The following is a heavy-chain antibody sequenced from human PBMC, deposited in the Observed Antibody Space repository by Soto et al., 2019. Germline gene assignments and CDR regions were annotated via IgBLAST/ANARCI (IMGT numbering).Heavy chain of an antibody. D-gene: IGHD2-21*01. J-gene: IGHJ6*02. V-gene: IGHV3-33*08. CDR2: IWYDGSNK. CDR1: GFTFRNFG. CDR3: ARAGHIQGGPPPKDYATDV. Sequence: QVRLVESGGGVVQPGRSLRLSCSASGFTFRNFGFHWVRQAPGKGLEWVALIWYDGSNKYYAESLQGRVSISRGNSKNTLYLEMKSLRFEDTAVSYCARAGHIQGGPPPKDYATDVWGQRTTVTFSS.